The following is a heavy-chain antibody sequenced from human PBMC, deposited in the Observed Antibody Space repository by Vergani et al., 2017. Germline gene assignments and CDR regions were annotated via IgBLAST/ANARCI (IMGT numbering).Heavy chain of an antibody. V-gene: IGHV4-34*01. Sequence: QVQLQQWGAGLLKPSETLSLTCAVYGGSFSGYYWSWIRQPPGKGLEWIGEINHSGSTNYNPSLKSRVTLSVDTSKNQFSLKLSSVTAADTAVYYCARRAKTGAGTTSGVYYYMDVWGKGP. J-gene: IGHJ6*03. CDR1: GGSFSGYY. CDR2: INHSGST. D-gene: IGHD1-1*01. CDR3: ARRAKTGAGTTSGVYYYMDV.